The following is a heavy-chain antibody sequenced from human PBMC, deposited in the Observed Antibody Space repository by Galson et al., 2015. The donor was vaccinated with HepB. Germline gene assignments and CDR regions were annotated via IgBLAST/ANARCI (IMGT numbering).Heavy chain of an antibody. J-gene: IGHJ6*02. CDR1: GFTFSSYS. Sequence: SLRLSCAASGFTFSSYSMNWVRQAPGKGLEWVSSISSSSSYIYYADSVKGRFTISRDNAKNSLYLQMNSLRAEDTAVYYCEGVVTKGNYGMDVWGQGTTVTVSS. V-gene: IGHV3-21*01. D-gene: IGHD4-23*01. CDR2: ISSSSSYI. CDR3: EGVVTKGNYGMDV.